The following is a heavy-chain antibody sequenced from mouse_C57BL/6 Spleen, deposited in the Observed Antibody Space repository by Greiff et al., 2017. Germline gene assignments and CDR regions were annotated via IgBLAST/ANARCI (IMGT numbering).Heavy chain of an antibody. CDR2: ISYDGSN. J-gene: IGHJ1*03. CDR1: GYSITSGYY. V-gene: IGHV3-6*01. CDR3: ARTGLDYGSSYWYFDV. Sequence: EVQLQQSGPGLVKPSQSLSLTCSVTGYSITSGYYWNWIRQFPGNKLEWMGYISYDGSNNYNPSLKNRISITRDTSKNQFFLKLNSVTTEDTATYYCARTGLDYGSSYWYFDVWGTGTTVTVSS. D-gene: IGHD1-1*01.